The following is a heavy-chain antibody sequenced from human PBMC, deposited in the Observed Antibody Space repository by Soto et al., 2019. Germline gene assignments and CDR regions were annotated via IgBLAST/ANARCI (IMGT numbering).Heavy chain of an antibody. CDR3: AREGDYGDQKAQFDY. CDR1: GFTFSSYG. CDR2: IWYDGSNK. Sequence: QVQLVESGGGVVQPGRSLRLSCAASGFTFSSYGMHWVRQAPGKGLEWVAVIWYDGSNKYYADSVKGRFTISRDNSKNTLYLQMNSLRAEDTAVYYCAREGDYGDQKAQFDYWGQGTLVTVSS. J-gene: IGHJ4*02. V-gene: IGHV3-33*01. D-gene: IGHD4-17*01.